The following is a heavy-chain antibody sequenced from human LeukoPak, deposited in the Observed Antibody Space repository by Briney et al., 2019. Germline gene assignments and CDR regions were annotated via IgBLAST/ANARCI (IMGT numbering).Heavy chain of an antibody. CDR2: ITSSSSSI. CDR3: TRDYCSGGRCYSVDY. J-gene: IGHJ4*02. V-gene: IGHV3-48*04. Sequence: GGSLRLSCAASGFTFSSYSLNWVRQAPGKGLEWVSYITSSSSSIYYADSVKGRFTISRDNAKNSLYLQMNSLRAEDTAMYYCTRDYCSGGRCYSVDYRGQGTLVTVSS. CDR1: GFTFSSYS. D-gene: IGHD2-15*01.